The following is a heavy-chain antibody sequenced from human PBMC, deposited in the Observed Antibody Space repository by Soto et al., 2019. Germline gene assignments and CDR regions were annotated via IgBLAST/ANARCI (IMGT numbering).Heavy chain of an antibody. CDR3: VSDRGYGHASVPYS. CDR1: GFAFSSYG. CDR2: ISYDGSLQ. J-gene: IGHJ4*02. Sequence: QAQLVESGGGVVQPGRSLRLSCAASGFAFSSYGTHWVRQAPGTGLEWVAVISYDGSLQHYADSVKGRFTISRDNSKNMVLLQMSSLRAEDTAGYYCVSDRGYGHASVPYSWGQGTLVSVSS. D-gene: IGHD5-18*01. V-gene: IGHV3-30*03.